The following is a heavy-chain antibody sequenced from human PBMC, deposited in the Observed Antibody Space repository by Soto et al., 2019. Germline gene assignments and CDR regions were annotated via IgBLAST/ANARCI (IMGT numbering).Heavy chain of an antibody. D-gene: IGHD1-1*01. V-gene: IGHV3-53*01. CDR1: GFTVSSNY. CDR3: ARDNPHTPLEGDFDY. Sequence: GESLKISCAASGFTVSSNYMSWVRQAPGKGLEWVSVIYSGGSTYYADSVKGRFTISRDNSKNTLYLQMNSLRAEDTAVYYCARDNPHTPLEGDFDYWGQGTLVTVSS. CDR2: IYSGGST. J-gene: IGHJ4*02.